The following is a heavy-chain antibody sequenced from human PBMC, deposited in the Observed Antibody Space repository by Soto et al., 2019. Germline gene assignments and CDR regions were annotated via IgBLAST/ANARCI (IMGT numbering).Heavy chain of an antibody. V-gene: IGHV3-30*02. J-gene: IGHJ4*02. CDR3: AKDLGYYSSSFDS. CDR1: GFTFSSYG. CDR2: IWYDGSNK. Sequence: PGGSLRLSCAASGFTFSSYGMHWVRQAPGKGLEWVAVIWYDGSNKYYADSVKGRFTISRDNSKNTLYLQMNSLRPEDTAVYYCAKDLGYYSSSFDSWGQGTLVTVSS. D-gene: IGHD6-6*01.